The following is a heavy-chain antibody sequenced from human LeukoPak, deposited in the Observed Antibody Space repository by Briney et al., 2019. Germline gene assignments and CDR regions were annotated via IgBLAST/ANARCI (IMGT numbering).Heavy chain of an antibody. D-gene: IGHD5-12*01. Sequence: PSETLSLTCTVSGGSITYNYWSWIWQPPGKGLEWIGYIYSGGSTNYNPSLKSRVTISVDTSKNQFSLELRSVTAADTAMYYCARVLGHSGYFGYWGQGTLVTVSS. CDR3: ARVLGHSGYFGY. CDR1: GGSITYNY. V-gene: IGHV4-59*01. CDR2: IYSGGST. J-gene: IGHJ4*02.